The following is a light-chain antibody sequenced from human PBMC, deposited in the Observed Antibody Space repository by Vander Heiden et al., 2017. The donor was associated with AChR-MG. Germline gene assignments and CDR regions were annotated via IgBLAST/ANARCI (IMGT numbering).Light chain of an antibody. V-gene: IGLV2-11*01. CDR2: DVS. Sequence: QSALTQPRSVSGSPGQSVTISCTGTSSDVGGYNYVSWYQQHPGKAPKLMIYDVSKRPSGVPDRFPGSKSGNTASLTISGLQAEDEADYYCCSYAGSFWVFGGGTKLTVL. J-gene: IGLJ3*02. CDR1: SSDVGGYNY. CDR3: CSYAGSFWV.